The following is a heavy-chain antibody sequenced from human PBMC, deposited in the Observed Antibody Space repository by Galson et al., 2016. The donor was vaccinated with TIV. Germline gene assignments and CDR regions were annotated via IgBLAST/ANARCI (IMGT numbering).Heavy chain of an antibody. D-gene: IGHD3/OR15-3a*01. Sequence: SLRLSCAASGLSVSINYMTWVRQAPGKGLEWVSLISDGGNTYYADSVKGRFTISRDNSNNTLFLQMSSLRVEDTAVYYCARQFRDYYFDYWGQGTLVTVSP. J-gene: IGHJ4*02. CDR3: ARQFRDYYFDY. CDR1: GLSVSINY. V-gene: IGHV3-66*02. CDR2: ISDGGNT.